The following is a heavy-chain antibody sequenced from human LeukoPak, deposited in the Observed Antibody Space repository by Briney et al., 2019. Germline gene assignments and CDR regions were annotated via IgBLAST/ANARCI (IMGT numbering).Heavy chain of an antibody. CDR2: INHSGST. Sequence: PSETLSLTCTVSGGSISSSSYYWGWIRQPPGKGLEWIGEINHSGSTNYNPSLKSRVTISLDTSKNQLSLKLSSVTAADTAVYYCAKFNSNWGAFDIWGQGTMVIVSS. D-gene: IGHD7-27*01. J-gene: IGHJ3*02. V-gene: IGHV4-39*07. CDR3: AKFNSNWGAFDI. CDR1: GGSISSSSYY.